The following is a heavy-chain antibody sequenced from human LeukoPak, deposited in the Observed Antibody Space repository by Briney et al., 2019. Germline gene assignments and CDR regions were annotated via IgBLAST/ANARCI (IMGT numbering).Heavy chain of an antibody. Sequence: SETLSLICTVCSDSISSYYWSWLRQPPGKGREWGRYINYSGNTNYNPSLKSRVTISVDTSNNQFTLKLSSVTAADTAVYCCARAQWGLLRSDAFDIWGQGTMVTVSS. CDR1: SDSISSYY. J-gene: IGHJ3*02. CDR2: INYSGNT. CDR3: ARAQWGLLRSDAFDI. V-gene: IGHV4-59*01. D-gene: IGHD1-26*01.